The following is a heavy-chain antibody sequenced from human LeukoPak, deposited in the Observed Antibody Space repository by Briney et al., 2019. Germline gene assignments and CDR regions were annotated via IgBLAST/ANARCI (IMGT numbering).Heavy chain of an antibody. J-gene: IGHJ5*02. V-gene: IGHV4-30-4*08. CDR1: GGSISSGDYY. D-gene: IGHD2-2*01. CDR2: IYYSGST. CDR3: ARVIVVVPAALEAFDP. Sequence: SETLSLTCTVSGGSISSGDYYWSWIRQPPGKGLEWIGYIYYSGSTYYNPSLKSRVTISVDTSKNQFSLKLSSVTAADTAVYYWARVIVVVPAALEAFDPWGQGTLVTVSS.